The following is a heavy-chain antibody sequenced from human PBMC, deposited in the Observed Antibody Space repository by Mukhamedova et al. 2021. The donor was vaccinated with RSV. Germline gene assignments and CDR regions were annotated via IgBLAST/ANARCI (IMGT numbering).Heavy chain of an antibody. CDR2: IYYSGST. J-gene: IGHJ4*02. V-gene: IGHV4-59*01. Sequence: IGYIYYSGSTNYNPSLKSRVTISVDTSKNQFSLKLSSVTAADTAVYYCASSGDGLLLDYWGQGTLVTVSS. D-gene: IGHD2-15*01. CDR3: ASSGDGLLLDY.